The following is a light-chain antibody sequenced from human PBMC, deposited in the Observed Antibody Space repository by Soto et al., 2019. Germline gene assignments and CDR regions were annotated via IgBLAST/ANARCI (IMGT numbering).Light chain of an antibody. J-gene: IGKJ5*01. V-gene: IGKV3-11*01. Sequence: EIMLTQSPATLSLSPGERATLSCRASPSVTNFLAWYQQKPGQAPRLLIYGAFNRATGIPARFSGSGSGTDFTLTISSLEPEYSAIYYCQQRNIWPPVTFGQGTRLEIK. CDR2: GAF. CDR1: PSVTNF. CDR3: QQRNIWPPVT.